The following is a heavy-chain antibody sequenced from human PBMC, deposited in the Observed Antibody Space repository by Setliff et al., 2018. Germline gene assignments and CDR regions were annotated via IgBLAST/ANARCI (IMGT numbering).Heavy chain of an antibody. CDR1: GGTFISYG. D-gene: IGHD3-10*01. CDR3: ARSPPNRGVGQGHYMDV. J-gene: IGHJ6*03. V-gene: IGHV1-18*01. Sequence: ASVKVSCKASGGTFISYGISWVRRAPGQGLEWIGWISPYNGDTKLAQKLQGRVTMTTDTSTSTGYMELRSLISDDTAVYYCARSPPNRGVGQGHYMDVWGKGTTVTVSS. CDR2: ISPYNGDT.